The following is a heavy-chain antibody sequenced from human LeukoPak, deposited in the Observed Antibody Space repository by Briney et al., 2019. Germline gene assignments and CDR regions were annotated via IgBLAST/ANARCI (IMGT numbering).Heavy chain of an antibody. D-gene: IGHD1-1*01. CDR3: ARDKQQLDDY. Sequence: GGSLRLSCAASGFTFSDYYMSWIRQAPGKGLEWVSDISSSSRYANYADSVKGRFTISRDNAKKSLYLQMNSLRAEDTAVYYCARDKQQLDDYWGQGTLVTVSS. J-gene: IGHJ4*02. V-gene: IGHV3-11*05. CDR1: GFTFSDYY. CDR2: ISSSSRYA.